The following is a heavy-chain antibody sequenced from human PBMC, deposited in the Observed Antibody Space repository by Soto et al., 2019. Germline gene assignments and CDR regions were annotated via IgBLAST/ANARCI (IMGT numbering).Heavy chain of an antibody. Sequence: GGSLRLSCAASGFTFSSYAMSWVRQAPGKGLEWVSAISGSGGSTYYADSVKGRFTISRDNSKNTLYLQMNSLRAEDTAVYYCAKVEDYHDRSGYYQYWGQGTLVTVSS. CDR1: GFTFSSYA. J-gene: IGHJ4*02. CDR2: ISGSGGST. CDR3: AKVEDYHDRSGYYQY. D-gene: IGHD3-22*01. V-gene: IGHV3-23*01.